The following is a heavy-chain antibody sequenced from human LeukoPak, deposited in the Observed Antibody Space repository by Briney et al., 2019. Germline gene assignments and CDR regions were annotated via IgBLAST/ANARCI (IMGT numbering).Heavy chain of an antibody. Sequence: QAGGSLRLSCAASGFTFNYDAISWVRQAPGKGLEWVSSVRGSGGSTYYSDSVRGRFTISRDISKNTVYLQMNSLRAEDTAMYYCAKDDKGDFYFDYWGQGPWSPSPQ. J-gene: IGHJ4*02. V-gene: IGHV3-23*01. CDR3: AKDDKGDFYFDY. CDR1: GFTFNYDA. D-gene: IGHD3-16*01. CDR2: VRGSGGST.